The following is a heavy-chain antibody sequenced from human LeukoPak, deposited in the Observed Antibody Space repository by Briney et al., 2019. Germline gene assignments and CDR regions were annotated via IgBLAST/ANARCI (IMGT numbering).Heavy chain of an antibody. D-gene: IGHD3-9*01. J-gene: IGHJ4*02. V-gene: IGHV3-30*18. CDR3: AKEGRPGLRYFDWSSGD. Sequence: GGSLRLSCAASGFTFSSYGMHWVRQAPGKGLEWVAVISYDGSNKFYADSVKGRFTISRDNSKNTLYLQMNSLRAEDTAVYYCAKEGRPGLRYFDWSSGDWGQGTLVTVSS. CDR2: ISYDGSNK. CDR1: GFTFSSYG.